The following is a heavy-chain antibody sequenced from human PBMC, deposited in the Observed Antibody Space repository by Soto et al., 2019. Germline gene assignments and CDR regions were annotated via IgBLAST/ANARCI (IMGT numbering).Heavy chain of an antibody. Sequence: SLRLSCAASGFTFSSYGMHWVRQAPGKGLEWVAVIWYDGSNKYYADSVKGRFTISRDNSKNTLYLQMNSLRAEDTAVYYCAGEEENDDFMDVWGQGTTVTVSS. CDR1: GFTFSSYG. CDR2: IWYDGSNK. J-gene: IGHJ6*02. CDR3: AGEEENDDFMDV. D-gene: IGHD3-3*01. V-gene: IGHV3-33*01.